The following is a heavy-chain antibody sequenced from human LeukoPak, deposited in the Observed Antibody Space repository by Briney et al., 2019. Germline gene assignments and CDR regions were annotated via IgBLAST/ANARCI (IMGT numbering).Heavy chain of an antibody. CDR2: INWNGGST. Sequence: GGSLRLSCAASGFTFDDYGMSWVRQAPGKGLEWVSGINWNGGSTGYADSVKGRFTISRDNSKNTLYLQMNSLRAEDTAVYYCAKDGGEYYDILTGYYPRLYYMDVWGKGTTVTISS. CDR1: GFTFDDYG. J-gene: IGHJ6*03. V-gene: IGHV3-20*04. D-gene: IGHD3-9*01. CDR3: AKDGGEYYDILTGYYPRLYYMDV.